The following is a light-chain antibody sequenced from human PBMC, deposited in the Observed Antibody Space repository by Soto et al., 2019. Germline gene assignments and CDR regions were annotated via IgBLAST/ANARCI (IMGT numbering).Light chain of an antibody. J-gene: IGLJ3*02. CDR1: SSDVGSSNL. V-gene: IGLV2-23*01. CDR3: CSYAGSSTWV. Sequence: QSVLTQPASVSGSPGQSITISCTGTSSDVGSSNLVSWYQQHPGKAPKLMIYEGSKRPSGVSDRFSGSKTGNTASLTIPGLQAEDEGDYYCCSYAGSSTWVFGGGTKLTVL. CDR2: EGS.